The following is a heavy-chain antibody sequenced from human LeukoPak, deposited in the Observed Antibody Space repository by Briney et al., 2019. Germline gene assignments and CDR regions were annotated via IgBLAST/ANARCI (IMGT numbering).Heavy chain of an antibody. CDR3: ARGRQWLVGGDWFDP. V-gene: IGHV4-31*03. CDR2: IYYSGST. J-gene: IGHJ5*02. CDR1: GGSISSGVYY. D-gene: IGHD6-19*01. Sequence: SETLSLTCTVSGGSISSGVYYWSWIRQHPGKGLEWIGYIYYSGSTYYNPSLKSRVTISVDTSKNQFSLKLSSVTAADTAVYYCARGRQWLVGGDWFDPWGQGTLVTVSS.